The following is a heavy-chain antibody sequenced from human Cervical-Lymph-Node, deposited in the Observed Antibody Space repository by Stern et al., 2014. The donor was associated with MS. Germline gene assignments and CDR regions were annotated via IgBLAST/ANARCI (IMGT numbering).Heavy chain of an antibody. J-gene: IGHJ4*02. CDR1: GYNFITYA. CDR3: ARMSGIGAAMSAIEY. Sequence: QVQLVESGAKVKKPGDSVKVSCKASGYNFITYAMHWVRQAPGQRLEWMGRISVGNGNTNYSQKFQGRINITTDTTTRHAYMALNILISEDAAVYYCARMSGIGAAMSAIEYWGQGTLVTVSS. V-gene: IGHV1-3*01. CDR2: ISVGNGNT. D-gene: IGHD6-25*01.